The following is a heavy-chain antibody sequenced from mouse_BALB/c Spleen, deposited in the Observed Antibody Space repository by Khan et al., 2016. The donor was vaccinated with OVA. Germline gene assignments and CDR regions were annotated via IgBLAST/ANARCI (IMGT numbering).Heavy chain of an antibody. J-gene: IGHJ3*01. D-gene: IGHD2-1*01. CDR1: GFTFSSYT. Sequence: EVQLVESGGGLVKPGGSLKLSCAASGFTFSSYTMSWVRQTPEKRLEWVATISSGGDNTYYPDSVKGRFTISRDNAKNNLDLQMISLRSEDTALYYCARSNYGTFAYWGQGTLVTVSA. CDR2: ISSGGDNT. CDR3: ARSNYGTFAY. V-gene: IGHV5-9*03.